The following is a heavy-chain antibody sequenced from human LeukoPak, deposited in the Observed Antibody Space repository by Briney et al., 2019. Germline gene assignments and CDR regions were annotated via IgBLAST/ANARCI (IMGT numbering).Heavy chain of an antibody. V-gene: IGHV4-61*01. J-gene: IGHJ6*02. CDR2: VYYDGGT. Sequence: KPSETLSLTCIVSGASVSSGSYYWGWIRQPPGKGLEYIGYVYYDGGTNYNPSLKSRVTISIETSKNQFSLRLNSVTTADTAVYYCATSSIAAPLYYYYGMDVWGQGTTVTVSS. CDR3: ATSSIAAPLYYYYGMDV. CDR1: GASVSSGSYY. D-gene: IGHD6-6*01.